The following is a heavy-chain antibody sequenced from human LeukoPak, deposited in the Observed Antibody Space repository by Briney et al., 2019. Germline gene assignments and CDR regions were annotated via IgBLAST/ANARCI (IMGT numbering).Heavy chain of an antibody. V-gene: IGHV3-23*01. CDR1: GFTSSSYA. Sequence: PGGSLRLSCAASGFTSSSYAMSWVRQAPGKGLEWVSAISGSGGSTYYADSVKGRFTISRDNSKNTLYLQMNSLRAEDTAVYYCAKERVYISSTSCFDYWGQGTLVTVSS. CDR2: ISGSGGST. CDR3: AKERVYISSTSCFDY. J-gene: IGHJ4*02. D-gene: IGHD2-2*01.